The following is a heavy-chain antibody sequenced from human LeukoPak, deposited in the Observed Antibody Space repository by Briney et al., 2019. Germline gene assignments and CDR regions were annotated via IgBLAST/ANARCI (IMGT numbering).Heavy chain of an antibody. J-gene: IGHJ6*03. V-gene: IGHV4-34*01. Sequence: SETLSLTCAVYGGSFSGYYWNWIRQPPGKGLEWIGEINHSGSTSYNPSLKSRVTISVDTPKNQFSLKLSSVTAADTAVYYCARDPSSWYGDYYYYMDVWGKGTTVTVSS. CDR2: INHSGST. CDR1: GGSFSGYY. D-gene: IGHD6-13*01. CDR3: ARDPSSWYGDYYYYMDV.